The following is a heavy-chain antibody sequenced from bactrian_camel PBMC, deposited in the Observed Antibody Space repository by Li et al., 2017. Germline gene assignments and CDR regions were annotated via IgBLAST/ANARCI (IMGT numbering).Heavy chain of an antibody. Sequence: QVQLVESGGGSVQAGGSLRLSCAFDAYTPANVRMAWFRQAPGAEREGVACMNFHASTMYADSVKGRFTISLDNEHNLLYLHMTSLQPNDTGMYYCAADGAPTVGDCMTRLSYGMHYRGEGTQVTVS. D-gene: IGHD3*01. J-gene: IGHJ7*01. V-gene: IGHV3S60*01. CDR2: MNFHAST. CDR1: AYTPANVR.